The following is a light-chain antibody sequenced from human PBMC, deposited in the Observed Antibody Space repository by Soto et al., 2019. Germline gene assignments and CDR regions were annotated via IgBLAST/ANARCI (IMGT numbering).Light chain of an antibody. V-gene: IGKV1-33*01. CDR3: QQYDILPIT. Sequence: DTQMTQSPSSLSASVGDRVIITCQSSHAITNYLNWYHQKPGQAPKLLIYDGSTLRAGVPSRFSGSGSGTQFTFTISSLQPEDIGTYYCQQYDILPITFGQGTRLE. CDR2: DGS. J-gene: IGKJ5*01. CDR1: HAITNY.